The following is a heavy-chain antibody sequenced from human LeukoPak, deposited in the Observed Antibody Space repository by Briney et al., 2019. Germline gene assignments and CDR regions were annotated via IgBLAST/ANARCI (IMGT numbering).Heavy chain of an antibody. J-gene: IGHJ4*02. CDR3: ARGRRALNYGGNFNFDY. D-gene: IGHD4-23*01. V-gene: IGHV4-38-2*02. CDR1: GYSISSGYY. CDR2: IYHSGST. Sequence: KPSETLSLTCTVSGYSISSGYYWGWIRQPPGKGLEWIGSIYHSGSTYYNPSLKSQVTISVDTSKNQFSLKLSSVTAADTAVYYCARGRRALNYGGNFNFDYWGQGTLVTVSS.